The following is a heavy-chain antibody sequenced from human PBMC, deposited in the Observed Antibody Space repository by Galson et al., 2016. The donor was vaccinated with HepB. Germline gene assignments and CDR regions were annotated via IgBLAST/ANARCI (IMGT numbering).Heavy chain of an antibody. V-gene: IGHV1-2*04. CDR2: INPNSGGT. J-gene: IGHJ6*02. Sequence: SVKVSCKASRYTFTGHYMHWVRQAPGQGLEWMGWINPNSGGTNYAQKFQGWVTISRDSSISTAYMELRGLKSDDTAVYYCARRYCSDSGCFPHGMDVWGQGTTGTVSS. CDR3: ARRYCSDSGCFPHGMDV. D-gene: IGHD2-15*01. CDR1: RYTFTGHY.